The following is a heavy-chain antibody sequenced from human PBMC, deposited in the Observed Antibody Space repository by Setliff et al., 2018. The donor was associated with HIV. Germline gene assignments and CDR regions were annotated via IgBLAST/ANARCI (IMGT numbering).Heavy chain of an antibody. V-gene: IGHV4-34*01. Sequence: PSETLSLTCAVYGRSLSIYFWTWIRQSPGKGLEWVGEIDHGGSPTYNPSFKSRVSISLDTANKQFSLTLNSLTAADSAVYFCARVHLYDATAYYSSFESWGPGILVTISS. CDR3: ARVHLYDATAYYSSFES. CDR1: GRSLSIYF. CDR2: IDHGGSP. D-gene: IGHD2-21*01. J-gene: IGHJ4*02.